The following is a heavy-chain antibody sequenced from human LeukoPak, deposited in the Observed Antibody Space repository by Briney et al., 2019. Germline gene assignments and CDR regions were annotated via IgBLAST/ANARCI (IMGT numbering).Heavy chain of an antibody. CDR3: ARVGRYGVDY. CDR1: GFTFSSFE. V-gene: IGHV3-48*03. CDR2: MSSTGTTI. D-gene: IGHD5-18*01. J-gene: IGHJ4*02. Sequence: PGGSLRLSCAASGFTFSSFEMNWVRQAPGKGLAWISYMSSTGTTIYYADSVKGRFTISRDNAKNSPYLQMNSLRVEDTAVYYCARVGRYGVDYWGQGTLVTVSS.